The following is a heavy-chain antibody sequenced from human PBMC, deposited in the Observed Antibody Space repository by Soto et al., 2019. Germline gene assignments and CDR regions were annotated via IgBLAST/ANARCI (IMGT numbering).Heavy chain of an antibody. CDR3: ARLHGFPVTS. Sequence: GESLKISCKASGYIFTNSWIGWVRQMPGKGLEWMGIIYPDDSDTTYSPSFQGQVTISADKSITTAYVQWSSLKVSDTAMYYCARLHGFPVTSWGQGTLVTVSS. CDR2: IYPDDSDT. J-gene: IGHJ5*02. D-gene: IGHD3-10*01. CDR1: GYIFTNSW. V-gene: IGHV5-51*01.